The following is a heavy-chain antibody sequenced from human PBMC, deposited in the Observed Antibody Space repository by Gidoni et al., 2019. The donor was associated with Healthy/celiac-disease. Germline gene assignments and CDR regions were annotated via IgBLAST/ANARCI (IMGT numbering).Heavy chain of an antibody. CDR1: GFTFSSYA. CDR2: ISGRGGST. J-gene: IGHJ4*02. D-gene: IGHD4-17*01. CDR3: ANRKIIDYGDYEGY. V-gene: IGHV3-23*01. Sequence: EVQLLESGGGLVQPGGSLRLSCAASGFTFSSYAMSWVRQAPGKGLEWVSAISGRGGSTYYADSVKGRFTISRDNSKNTLYLQMNSLRAEDTAVYYCANRKIIDYGDYEGYWGQGTLVTVSS.